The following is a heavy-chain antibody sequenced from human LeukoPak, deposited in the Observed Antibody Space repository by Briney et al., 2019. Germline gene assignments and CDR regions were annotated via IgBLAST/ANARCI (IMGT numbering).Heavy chain of an antibody. CDR2: ISGSGGST. V-gene: IGHV3-23*01. Sequence: GGSLRLSCAASGFTFSSYAMSWVRQAPGKGLEWVSAISGSGGSTYYAGSVKGRFTISRDNSKNTLYLQMNSLRAEDTAVYYCANHMQIDDAFDIWGQGTMVTVSS. CDR1: GFTFSSYA. J-gene: IGHJ3*02. CDR3: ANHMQIDDAFDI.